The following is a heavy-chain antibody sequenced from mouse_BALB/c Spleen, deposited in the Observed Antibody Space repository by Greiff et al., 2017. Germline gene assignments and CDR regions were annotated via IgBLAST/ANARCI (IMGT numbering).Heavy chain of an antibody. CDR2: IYPGDGDT. CDR1: GYAFSSYW. J-gene: IGHJ3*01. CDR3: ARGIPFAY. V-gene: IGHV1-80*01. Sequence: VHLVESGAELVRPGSSVKISCKASGYAFSSYWMNWVKQRPGQGLEWIGQIYPGDGDTNYNGKFKGKATLTADKSSSTAYMQLSSLTSEDSAVYFCARGIPFAYWGQGTLVTVSA.